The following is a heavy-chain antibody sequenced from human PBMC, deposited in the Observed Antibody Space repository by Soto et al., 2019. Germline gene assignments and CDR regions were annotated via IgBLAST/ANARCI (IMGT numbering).Heavy chain of an antibody. CDR3: ARGRGYYDFWSGYSLSDYYYGMDV. CDR1: GYTFTSYD. J-gene: IGHJ6*02. D-gene: IGHD3-3*01. Sequence: GASVKVSCKASGYTFTSYDINWVRQATGQGLEWMGWMNPNSGNTGYAQKFQGRVTMTRNTSISTAYMELSSLRSEDTVVYYCARGRGYYDFWSGYSLSDYYYGMDVWGQGTTVTVSS. V-gene: IGHV1-8*01. CDR2: MNPNSGNT.